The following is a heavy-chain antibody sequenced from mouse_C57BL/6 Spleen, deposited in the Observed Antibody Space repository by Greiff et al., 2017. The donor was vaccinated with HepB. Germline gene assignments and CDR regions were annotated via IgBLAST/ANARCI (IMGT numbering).Heavy chain of an antibody. J-gene: IGHJ1*03. Sequence: EVHLVESGGGLVKPGGSLKLSCAASGFTFSSYTMSWVRQTPEKRLEWVATISGGGGNTYYPDSVKGRFTISRDNAKNTLYLQMSSLRSEDTALYYCAREDLKRYFDVWGTGTTVTVSS. CDR2: ISGGGGNT. CDR3: AREDLKRYFDV. V-gene: IGHV5-9*01. CDR1: GFTFSSYT.